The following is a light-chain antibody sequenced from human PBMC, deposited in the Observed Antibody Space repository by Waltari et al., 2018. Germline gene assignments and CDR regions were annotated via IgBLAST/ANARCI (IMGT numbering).Light chain of an antibody. J-gene: IGKJ4*01. V-gene: IGKV1-5*03. CDR2: KAS. CDR3: HQYNTLPLT. Sequence: CRDSGSVKNNLAWVQHQPGKAPKVLVHKASRLESGVPSRFSGSGYGTEFTLTISSLEPDDFATYYCHQYNTLPLTFGGGTKVEIK. CDR1: GSVKNN.